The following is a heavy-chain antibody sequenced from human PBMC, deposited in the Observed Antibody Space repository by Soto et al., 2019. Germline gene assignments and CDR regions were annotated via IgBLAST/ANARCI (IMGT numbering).Heavy chain of an antibody. CDR1: GGSFSTYG. CDR3: AREFDPYYGGNSLSLDH. V-gene: IGHV1-69*13. CDR2: IIPKFGTT. Sequence: QVQLVQSGAEVKKPGSSVKVSCKASGGSFSTYGINWVRLAPGQGLEWMGGIIPKFGTTNYAQKFQSRVTSTADESTNTAYMELNYLRSEDTAVYFCAREFDPYYGGNSLSLDHGGQGTLVTVSS. D-gene: IGHD4-17*01. J-gene: IGHJ4*02.